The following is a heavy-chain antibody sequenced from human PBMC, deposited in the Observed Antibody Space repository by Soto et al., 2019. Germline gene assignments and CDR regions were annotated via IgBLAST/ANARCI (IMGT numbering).Heavy chain of an antibody. CDR2: MDPSDSYI. CDR1: GYTFSSYW. J-gene: IGHJ4*02. Sequence: PGESLKISCKGSGYTFSSYWISWVRQMPGKRLEWMGRMDPSDSYINYSPSFEGHITISIDKSISTAYLQWSSLKASDTAMYYCTRHEHSYGYGDYWGQGTLVTVSS. CDR3: TRHEHSYGYGDY. V-gene: IGHV5-10-1*01. D-gene: IGHD5-18*01.